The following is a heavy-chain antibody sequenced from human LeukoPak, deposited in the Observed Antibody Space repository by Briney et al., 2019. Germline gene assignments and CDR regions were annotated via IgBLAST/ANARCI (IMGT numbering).Heavy chain of an antibody. CDR1: GFTFSSYE. CDR3: AELGITMIGGV. Sequence: GGSLRLSCAASGFTFSSYEMNLVRQAPGRGLEWCSYISSSGSTIYYADSVKGRFTISRANDKKSLYLQMKSLRAEDTAVYYCAELGITMIGGVWGKGTTVTISS. J-gene: IGHJ6*04. CDR2: ISSSGSTI. D-gene: IGHD3-10*02. V-gene: IGHV3-48*03.